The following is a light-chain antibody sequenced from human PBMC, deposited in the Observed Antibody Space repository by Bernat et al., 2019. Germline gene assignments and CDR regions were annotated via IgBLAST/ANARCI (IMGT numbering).Light chain of an antibody. CDR1: SLRSYY. CDR3: NSRERSGNPPG. CDR2: GKN. Sequence: SSELTQDPAVSVALGQTVRITCQGDSLRSYYASWYQQKPGQAPVLVIYGKNNRPSGIPDRFSGSSSGNTASLTITGAQAEDEADYYCNSRERSGNPPGFGGGTK. V-gene: IGLV3-19*01. J-gene: IGLJ3*02.